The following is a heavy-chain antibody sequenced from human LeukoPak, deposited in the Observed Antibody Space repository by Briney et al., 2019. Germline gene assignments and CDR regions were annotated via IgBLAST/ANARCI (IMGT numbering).Heavy chain of an antibody. V-gene: IGHV3-64D*08. CDR3: EITGPQESVYSDS. D-gene: IGHD2-8*01. J-gene: IGHJ4*02. CDR2: ISSNGGST. CDR1: GLSFSNNA. Sequence: GGSLRLSCSASGLSFSNNARHWVCQAPGKGLEYVSAISSNGGSTYYADSVKGRFTICRDNSKNTLYLQMSSLRAEDTAIYYCEITGPQESVYSDSWGQGTLVTVSS.